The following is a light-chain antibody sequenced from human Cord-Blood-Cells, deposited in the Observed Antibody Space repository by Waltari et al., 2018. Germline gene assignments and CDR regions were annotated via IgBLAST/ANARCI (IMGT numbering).Light chain of an antibody. CDR2: VAS. V-gene: IGKV3-11*01. CDR1: QSVNSY. Sequence: EIVLTQSPATLSLSPGDRANLSCRASQSVNSYLAWYQQKPGQAPRLLIYVASNRATGIPARFSGSGSGTDVTLTISSLEPEDFAVYYCQQRSNWPPITFGQGTRLEIK. J-gene: IGKJ5*01. CDR3: QQRSNWPPIT.